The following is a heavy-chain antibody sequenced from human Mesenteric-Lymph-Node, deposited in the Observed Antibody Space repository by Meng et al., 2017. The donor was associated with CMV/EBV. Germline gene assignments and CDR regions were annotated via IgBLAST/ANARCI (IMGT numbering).Heavy chain of an antibody. CDR1: GGSISGSGYY. CDR2: VYYSGST. CDR3: ASLRGYSYGAD. V-gene: IGHV4-39*01. J-gene: IGHJ4*02. D-gene: IGHD5-18*01. Sequence: SETLSLTCTVSGGSISGSGYYWGWIRQPPGKGLEWIGSVYYSGSTYYNPSLKSRVTISVDTSKNQFSLEVNSVTAADTAVYYCASLRGYSYGADWGQGTLVTVSS.